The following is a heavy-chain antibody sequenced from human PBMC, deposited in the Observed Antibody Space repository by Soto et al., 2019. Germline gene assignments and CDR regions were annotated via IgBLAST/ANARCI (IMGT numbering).Heavy chain of an antibody. V-gene: IGHV6-1*01. CDR1: GDSVSSNTAA. CDR3: ARGVAGTGFDL. D-gene: IGHD6-19*01. J-gene: IGHJ4*02. Sequence: SQTLSLTCAISGDSVSSNTAAWNWIRSSPSRGLEWLGRTYYRSNWRHDYAVSVKSRITVNPDTSKNHFSLQLNSVTPNDTAVYYCARGVAGTGFDLWGQGTLVTVSS. CDR2: TYYRSNWRH.